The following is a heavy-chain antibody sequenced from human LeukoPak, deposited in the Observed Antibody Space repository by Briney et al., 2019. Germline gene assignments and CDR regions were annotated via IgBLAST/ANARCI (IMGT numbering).Heavy chain of an antibody. V-gene: IGHV6-1*01. CDR2: TYYRSTWYN. Sequence: SQTLSLTCAISGDSVSSSSAAWHWIRLSPSRGLEWLGRTYYRSTWYNDYAVSLKSRITINSDTSKNQFSLQLDSVTPEDTAVYYCARAPYSSSLFDPWGQGTLVTVSS. J-gene: IGHJ5*02. CDR3: ARAPYSSSLFDP. D-gene: IGHD6-13*01. CDR1: GDSVSSSSAA.